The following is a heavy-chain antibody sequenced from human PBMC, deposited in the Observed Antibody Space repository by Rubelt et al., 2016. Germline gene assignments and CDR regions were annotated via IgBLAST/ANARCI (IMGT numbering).Heavy chain of an antibody. Sequence: QVQLQESGPGLVKPSETLSLTCTVSGYSTSSGYYWGWIRQPPGKGLEWIGSIYHSGSPYYNPSLKSRVTISVDTSKNQFSLKLSSVTAADTAVYYCASADYDFWSGSDRNWFDPWGQGTLVTVSS. D-gene: IGHD3-3*01. CDR3: ASADYDFWSGSDRNWFDP. CDR2: IYHSGSP. V-gene: IGHV4-38-2*02. CDR1: GYSTSSGYY. J-gene: IGHJ5*02.